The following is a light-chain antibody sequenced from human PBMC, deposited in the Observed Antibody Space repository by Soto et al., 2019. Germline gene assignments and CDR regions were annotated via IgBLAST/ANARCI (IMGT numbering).Light chain of an antibody. CDR3: QQLTDWPPQWT. CDR2: GVS. CDR1: QSVSSAF. V-gene: IGKV3D-20*02. J-gene: IGKJ1*01. Sequence: EIVLTQSPGTLSLSPGEKATLSCRASQSVSSAFLAWYQQKPGQAPRLLIYGVSNRATGIPDRFSGSGSGTDFILTISRLEPEDFAVYYCQQLTDWPPQWTFGQGTKVEIK.